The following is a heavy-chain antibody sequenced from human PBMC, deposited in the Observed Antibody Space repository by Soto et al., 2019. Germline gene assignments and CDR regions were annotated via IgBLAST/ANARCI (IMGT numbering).Heavy chain of an antibody. CDR2: ISYDGSNK. V-gene: IGHV3-30-3*01. D-gene: IGHD3-10*01. Sequence: QVQQLESGGGVVQPGRSLRLSCAASGFTFSSYATHWVRQAPGKGLEWVAVISYDGSNKYYADSVKGRFTISRDNSKNTLYLQMNSLRAEDTAVSYRAREGTRNHLDYWGQRTLVTVSS. J-gene: IGHJ4*02. CDR3: AREGTRNHLDY. CDR1: GFTFSSYA.